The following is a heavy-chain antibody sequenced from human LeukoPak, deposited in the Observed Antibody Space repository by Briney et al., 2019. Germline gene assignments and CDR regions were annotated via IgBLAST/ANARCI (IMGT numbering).Heavy chain of an antibody. J-gene: IGHJ3*02. CDR1: GGTFSSYA. CDR2: IIHICGTA. D-gene: IGHD3-16*01. CDR3: ARGQHFMMTFGGVHDAFDI. Sequence: SVKVSCKASGGTFSSYAISWVRQAPGQGLEWMGRIIHICGTANYAQKFQGRVTITTDESTSTAYMELSSLRSEDTAVYYCARGQHFMMTFGGVHDAFDIWGQGTMVTVSS. V-gene: IGHV1-69*05.